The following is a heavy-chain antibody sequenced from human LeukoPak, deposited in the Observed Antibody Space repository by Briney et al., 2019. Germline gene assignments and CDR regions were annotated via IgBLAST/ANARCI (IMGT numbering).Heavy chain of an antibody. Sequence: SVKVSCKASGYTFTSYGISWVRQAPGQGLEWMGGIIPIFGTANYAQKFQGRVTITADKSTSTAYMELSSLRSEDTAVYYCARTAAGTIPLDYWGQGTLVTVSS. CDR2: IIPIFGTA. D-gene: IGHD6-13*01. CDR1: GYTFTSYG. CDR3: ARTAAGTIPLDY. J-gene: IGHJ4*02. V-gene: IGHV1-69*06.